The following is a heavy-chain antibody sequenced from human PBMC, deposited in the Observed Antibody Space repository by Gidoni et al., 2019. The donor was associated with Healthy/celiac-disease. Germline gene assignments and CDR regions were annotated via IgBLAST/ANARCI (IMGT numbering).Heavy chain of an antibody. CDR1: GGSISSTSYY. Sequence: QLQLQESGPGLVKPSETLSPTCTVAGGSISSTSYYWGWIRQPPGKGLEWIGSIYYSGSTYYNPSLKSRVTISVDTSKNQFSLKLSSVTAADTAVYYCARGLPLGSEDYWGQGTLVTVSS. V-gene: IGHV4-39*07. CDR3: ARGLPLGSEDY. D-gene: IGHD7-27*01. CDR2: IYYSGST. J-gene: IGHJ4*02.